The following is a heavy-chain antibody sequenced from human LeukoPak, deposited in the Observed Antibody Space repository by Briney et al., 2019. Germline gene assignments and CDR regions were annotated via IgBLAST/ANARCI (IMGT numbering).Heavy chain of an antibody. V-gene: IGHV3-73*01. CDR2: IRSKANSHAT. Sequence: GGSLKLSCVASGFTFSDSTIHWVRQASGKGLEWVGLIRSKANSHATAYGASVKGRFTISRDDSKNTAYLQMNSLRVEDTAVYYCARGHGHFDYWGQGTLVTVSS. CDR3: ARGHGHFDY. J-gene: IGHJ4*02. CDR1: GFTFSDST.